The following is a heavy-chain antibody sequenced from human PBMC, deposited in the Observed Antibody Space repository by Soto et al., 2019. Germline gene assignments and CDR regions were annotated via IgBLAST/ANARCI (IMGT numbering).Heavy chain of an antibody. V-gene: IGHV1-18*01. J-gene: IGHJ4*02. Sequence: GASVKVSCKASGYTFTSYGISWVRQAPGQGLEWMGWISAYNGNTNYAQKLQGRVTMTTDTSTSTAYMELRSLRSDDTAVYYCARRGPGIGITIFGVEPYSDYWGKRTLVTVSS. CDR3: ARRGPGIGITIFGVEPYSDY. D-gene: IGHD3-3*01. CDR1: GYTFTSYG. CDR2: ISAYNGNT.